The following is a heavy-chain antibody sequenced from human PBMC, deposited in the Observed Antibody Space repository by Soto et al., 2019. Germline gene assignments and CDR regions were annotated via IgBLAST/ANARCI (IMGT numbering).Heavy chain of an antibody. V-gene: IGHV4-28*01. D-gene: IGHD6-6*01. CDR1: GYSISSSNW. CDR3: ARSEIQAPIDY. CDR2: IYYSGTT. Sequence: QVQLQESGPGLVKPSDTLSLTCAVSGYSISSSNWWGWIRQPPGKGLEWIGYIYYSGTTYYNPPLMSRVTMSVDTSKNQFSLELTSVTAVDTAVYYCARSEIQAPIDYWGQGTLVTVSS. J-gene: IGHJ4*02.